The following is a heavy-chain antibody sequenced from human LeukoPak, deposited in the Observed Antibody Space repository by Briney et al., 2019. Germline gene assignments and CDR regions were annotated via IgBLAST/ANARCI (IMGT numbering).Heavy chain of an antibody. V-gene: IGHV3-21*01. Sequence: GGSLRLSCAASGFTFSNYAMNWVRQAPGKGLEWVSSISSSSSYIYYTGSVKGRFTISRDNAKNTLYLQMNSLRAEDTAAFYCGRGRPRGYSGYVIDYWGQGTPITVSS. J-gene: IGHJ4*02. CDR3: GRGRPRGYSGYVIDY. CDR1: GFTFSNYA. CDR2: ISSSSSYI. D-gene: IGHD5-12*01.